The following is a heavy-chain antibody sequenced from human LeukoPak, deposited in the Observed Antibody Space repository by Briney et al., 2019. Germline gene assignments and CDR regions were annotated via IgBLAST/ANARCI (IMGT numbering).Heavy chain of an antibody. V-gene: IGHV1-2*06. CDR2: INPDSGGT. CDR3: ARACSGGSCYSDNWLDP. CDR1: GYTFTGYY. D-gene: IGHD2-15*01. J-gene: IGHJ5*02. Sequence: ASVKVSCKASGYTFTGYYLHWVRQAPGQGLEWMGRINPDSGGTNYAQKLQGRVTMTRDMSLSTAYMELTRLPSDDTAVYYCARACSGGSCYSDNWLDPWGQGTLVTVSS.